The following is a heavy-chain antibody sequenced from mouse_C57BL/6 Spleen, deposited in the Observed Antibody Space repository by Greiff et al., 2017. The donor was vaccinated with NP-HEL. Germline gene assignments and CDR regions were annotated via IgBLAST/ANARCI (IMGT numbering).Heavy chain of an antibody. D-gene: IGHD4-1*01. Sequence: VQLQQSGAELVKPGASVKLSCTASGFNIKDYYMHWVKQRTEQGLEWIGMIDPEDGETKYAPNFQGKATITADTSSNTDYLQLSSLTSEDTAVYYCARTTGTQYFDVWGTGTTVTVSS. CDR2: IDPEDGET. J-gene: IGHJ1*03. CDR3: ARTTGTQYFDV. CDR1: GFNIKDYY. V-gene: IGHV14-2*01.